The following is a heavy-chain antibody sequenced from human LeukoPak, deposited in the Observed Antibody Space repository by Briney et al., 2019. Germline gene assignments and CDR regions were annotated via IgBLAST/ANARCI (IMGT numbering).Heavy chain of an antibody. CDR1: GGSLSAYY. CDR2: INHGGST. J-gene: IGHJ1*01. V-gene: IGHV4-34*01. Sequence: PSETLSLTCAVYGGSLSAYYWTWIRQPPGKGLEWIGEINHGGSTNYNPSLKSRVTISVDTSKNQFSLKLSSVTAADTAVYYCARYLDYGGNSRVFQHWGQGTLVTVSS. CDR3: ARYLDYGGNSRVFQH. D-gene: IGHD4-23*01.